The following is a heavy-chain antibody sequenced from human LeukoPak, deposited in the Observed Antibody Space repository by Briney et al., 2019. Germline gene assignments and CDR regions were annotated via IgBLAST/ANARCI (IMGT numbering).Heavy chain of an antibody. J-gene: IGHJ4*02. CDR3: ARGEKGSSSGSINY. V-gene: IGHV4-61*02. CDR1: GGSINSGTYY. Sequence: SQTLSLTCTASGGSINSGTYYWSWIRQPAGKGLEWIGRMYTSGSTNYNPSLESRVTISVDTSKNQFSLKLSSVTAADTAVYYCARGEKGSSSGSINYWGQGTLATVSS. CDR2: MYTSGST. D-gene: IGHD6-6*01.